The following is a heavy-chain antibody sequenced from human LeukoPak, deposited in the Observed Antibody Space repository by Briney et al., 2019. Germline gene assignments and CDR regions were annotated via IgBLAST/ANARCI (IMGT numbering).Heavy chain of an antibody. D-gene: IGHD1-26*01. V-gene: IGHV4-4*07. CDR3: ARVRSGSFDY. Sequence: MTSHTLSLTCTVSGDSISSSYWSWIRPPAGKGLEWIGRISASGGANYNPSLHSRVAMSVDTSKNQYSLNLSSVTAADTATYYCARVRSGSFDYWGQGTLVTVSS. J-gene: IGHJ4*02. CDR2: ISASGGA. CDR1: GDSISSSY.